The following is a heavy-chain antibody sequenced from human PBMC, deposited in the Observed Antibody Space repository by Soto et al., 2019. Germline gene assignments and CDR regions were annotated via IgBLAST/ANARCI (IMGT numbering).Heavy chain of an antibody. CDR3: ARDRVPDIVVVVAATYWYFDL. D-gene: IGHD2-15*01. Sequence: EVQLVESGGGLVKPGGSLRLSCAASGFTFSSYSMNWVRQAPGKGLEWVSSISSSSSYIYYADSVKGRFTISRDNAKISLYLQMNSLRAEDTAVYYCARDRVPDIVVVVAATYWYFDLWGRGTLVTVSS. CDR1: GFTFSSYS. CDR2: ISSSSSYI. V-gene: IGHV3-21*01. J-gene: IGHJ2*01.